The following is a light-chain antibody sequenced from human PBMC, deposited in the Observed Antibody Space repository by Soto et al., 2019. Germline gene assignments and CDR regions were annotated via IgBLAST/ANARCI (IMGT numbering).Light chain of an antibody. V-gene: IGKV1-27*01. CDR2: AAS. CDR3: QKYNSAST. J-gene: IGKJ5*01. Sequence: DIQMTRSPSSLSASVGARFTITCGASQGISNYLPWYQQKPGKVPKLLIYAASTLQSGVPSRFSGSGSGTDFTLTISSLQPEDVATYYCQKYNSASTFGQGTRLEIK. CDR1: QGISNY.